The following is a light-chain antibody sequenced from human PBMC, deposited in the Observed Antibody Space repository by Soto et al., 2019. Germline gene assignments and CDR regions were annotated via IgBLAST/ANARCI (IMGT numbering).Light chain of an antibody. Sequence: SYELTQPPSVSVSLGQMAKITCSGEALPKKYAYWYQQKPGQFPVLVIYKDSERPSGIPERFSGSSSGTIVTLTISGVQAEDEADYYCLSVDSSGTSVVFGGGTKLTVL. J-gene: IGLJ2*01. CDR3: LSVDSSGTSVV. CDR2: KDS. CDR1: ALPKKY. V-gene: IGLV3-16*01.